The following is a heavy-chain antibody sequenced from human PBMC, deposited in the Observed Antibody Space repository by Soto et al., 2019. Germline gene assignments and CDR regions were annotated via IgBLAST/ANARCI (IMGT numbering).Heavy chain of an antibody. CDR1: GGTFGNYA. Sequence: GASVKVSCKASGGTFGNYAISWVRQAPGQGLEWMGGIIPIFGTANYAQKFQGRVTITADESTSTAYMELSSLRSEDTAVYYCARVRYSGYDSSNYYYYYGMDVWGQGTTVTVSS. J-gene: IGHJ6*02. CDR2: IIPIFGTA. D-gene: IGHD5-12*01. CDR3: ARVRYSGYDSSNYYYYYGMDV. V-gene: IGHV1-69*13.